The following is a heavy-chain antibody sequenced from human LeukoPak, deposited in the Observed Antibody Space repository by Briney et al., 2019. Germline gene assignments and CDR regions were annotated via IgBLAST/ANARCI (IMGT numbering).Heavy chain of an antibody. J-gene: IGHJ3*02. D-gene: IGHD1-14*01. CDR2: ISAYNGNT. CDR1: GYTFTSYG. V-gene: IGHV1-18*01. CDR3: ATDRTTLSRSPDDAFDI. Sequence: ASVKVSCKASGYTFTSYGISWVRQAPGQGLEWMGWISAYNGNTNYAQKLQGRVTMTEDTSTDTAYMELSSLRSEDTAVYYCATDRTTLSRSPDDAFDIWGQGTMVTVSS.